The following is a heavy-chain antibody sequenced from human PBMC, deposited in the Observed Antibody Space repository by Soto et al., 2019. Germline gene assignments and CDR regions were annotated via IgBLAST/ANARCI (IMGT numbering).Heavy chain of an antibody. J-gene: IGHJ5*02. V-gene: IGHV1-69*13. Sequence: SGKVSCKAAGGSFSSHGISWVRQAPGQGLEFMGGIMPLSDTTHLAQKFPGRATINADEPTSAVYMELRSLRYEDTAVYYCARVSGRGWYIGFDPWGQGTPVTVSS. CDR3: ARVSGRGWYIGFDP. CDR2: IMPLSDTT. CDR1: GGSFSSHG. D-gene: IGHD6-19*01.